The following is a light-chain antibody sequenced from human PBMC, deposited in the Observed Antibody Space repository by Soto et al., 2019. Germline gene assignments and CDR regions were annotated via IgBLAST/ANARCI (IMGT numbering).Light chain of an antibody. V-gene: IGKV3-20*01. CDR3: QHYGSSLWT. J-gene: IGKJ1*01. CDR2: GAS. Sequence: IVFTYSPCPLTLSLWERVTPTFWASGSVSGHLAWYQQKPGQAPRLLIYGASSRATGIPDRFSGSGSGTDFTLTITRLEPEDFAVYYCQHYGSSLWTFGQGTKVDIK. CDR1: GSVSGH.